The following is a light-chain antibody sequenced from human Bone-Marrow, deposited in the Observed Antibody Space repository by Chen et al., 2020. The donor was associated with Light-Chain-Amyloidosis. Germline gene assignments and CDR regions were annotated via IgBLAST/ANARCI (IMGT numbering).Light chain of an antibody. CDR1: SGSIATNY. CDR2: EEA. J-gene: IGLJ3*02. V-gene: IGLV6-57*01. CDR3: QSYQGSSQGV. Sequence: NFMLTQPHSVSESPGKTVIISCTRSSGSIATNYVQWYQQRPGSSPPTGFHEEAQRPSGVPDRFSGSIDRPSSSASLTLAGLKPEDEADYYCQSYQGSSQGVFGGGTKLTVL.